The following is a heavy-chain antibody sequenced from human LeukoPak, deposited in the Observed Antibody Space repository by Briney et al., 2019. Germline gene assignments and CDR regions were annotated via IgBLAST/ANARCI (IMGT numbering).Heavy chain of an antibody. CDR2: IYHSGST. D-gene: IGHD1-26*01. J-gene: IGHJ4*02. V-gene: IGHV4-38-2*02. CDR1: GDFITAYY. Sequence: PSETLSLTCTVSGDFITAYYWSWIRQPPGKGLEWIGSIYHSGSTYYNPSPKSRVTISVDTSKNQFSLKLSSVTAADTAVYYCARDYSGSYFSPFDYWGQGTLVTVSS. CDR3: ARDYSGSYFSPFDY.